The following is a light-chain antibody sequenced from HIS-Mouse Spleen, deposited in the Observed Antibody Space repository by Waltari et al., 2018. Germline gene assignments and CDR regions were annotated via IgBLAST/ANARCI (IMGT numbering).Light chain of an antibody. Sequence: QSVLTQPPSASGTPGQRVTIPCSGRSSNIGSNTVNWYQQLPGTAPKLLIYSNNQRPSGVPDRFSGSKSGTSASLAISGLQSEDEADYYCAAWDDSLNGPWVFGGGTKLTVL. CDR2: SNN. CDR1: SSNIGSNT. J-gene: IGLJ3*02. V-gene: IGLV1-44*01. CDR3: AAWDDSLNGPWV.